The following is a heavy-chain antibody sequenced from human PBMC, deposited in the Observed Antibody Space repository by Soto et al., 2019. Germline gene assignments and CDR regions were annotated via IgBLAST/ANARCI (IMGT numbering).Heavy chain of an antibody. V-gene: IGHV1-18*01. D-gene: IGHD3-3*01. CDR2: ISTYSGNT. J-gene: IGHJ4*02. Sequence: QVQLVQSGTEVKKPGASVKVSCKASGYTFISQAINWVRQAPGQGLEWMGWISTYSGNTNYAQKFRGRVTMTADTSTSTAYMELSSLRSDDTAVYYCATIFGVVNDYWGQGTLVIVSS. CDR3: ATIFGVVNDY. CDR1: GYTFISQA.